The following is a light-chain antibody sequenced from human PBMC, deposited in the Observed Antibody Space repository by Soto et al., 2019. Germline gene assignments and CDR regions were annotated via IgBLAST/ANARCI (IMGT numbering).Light chain of an antibody. CDR1: QSVSSSY. V-gene: IGKV3-20*01. CDR2: DAS. Sequence: EIVLTQSPGTLSLSPGERGTLSCRASQSVSSSYLAWYQQKPGQAPRLLIYDASSRATGIPDRFSGGGSGTDFTLTISRLEPEDFAVYYCQQFSSYPLTFGGGTKVDIK. CDR3: QQFSSYPLT. J-gene: IGKJ4*01.